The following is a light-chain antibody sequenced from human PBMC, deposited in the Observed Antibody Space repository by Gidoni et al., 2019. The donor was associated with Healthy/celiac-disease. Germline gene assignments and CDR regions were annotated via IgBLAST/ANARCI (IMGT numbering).Light chain of an antibody. CDR2: GAS. Sequence: EIVMTQSPATLSVSPGERATLTCRASQSVSSNLSWYQHKPGQAPRLRIYGASIRATGIPARFSGSGSGTEFTLTISSLQSEDFAFYHCQRYNSWPRLTFGGGTKVEIK. CDR1: QSVSSN. J-gene: IGKJ4*01. V-gene: IGKV3D-15*01. CDR3: QRYNSWPRLT.